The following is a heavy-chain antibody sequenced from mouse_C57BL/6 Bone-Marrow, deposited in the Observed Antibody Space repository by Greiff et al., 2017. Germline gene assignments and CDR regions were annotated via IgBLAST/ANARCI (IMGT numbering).Heavy chain of an antibody. CDR3: ARGGVYYGSRHWYFDV. V-gene: IGHV1-80*01. D-gene: IGHD1-1*01. Sequence: VQLQQSGAELVKPGASVKISCKASGYAFSSYWMNWVKQRPGQGLEWIGQIYPGDGDTNYNGKFKGKATLTADKSSSTAYMQLSSLTSEDSAVYFCARGGVYYGSRHWYFDVWGTGTTVTVSS. J-gene: IGHJ1*03. CDR1: GYAFSSYW. CDR2: IYPGDGDT.